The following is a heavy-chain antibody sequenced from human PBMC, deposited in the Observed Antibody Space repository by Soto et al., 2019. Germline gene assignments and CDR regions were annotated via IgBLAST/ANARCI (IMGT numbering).Heavy chain of an antibody. J-gene: IGHJ5*02. Sequence: QVQLVESGGGVVQPGRSLRLSCAASGFTFDSYGMHWVRQAPGKGLEWVAVISSDGNNKYYADSVKGRFTISRDNFKHTLYLQMSSLRADGTAVYCCAVDLRSSAVTACGSWGQGPLVTVSS. CDR1: GFTFDSYG. D-gene: IGHD4-17*01. CDR2: ISSDGNNK. CDR3: AVDLRSSAVTACGS. V-gene: IGHV3-30*03.